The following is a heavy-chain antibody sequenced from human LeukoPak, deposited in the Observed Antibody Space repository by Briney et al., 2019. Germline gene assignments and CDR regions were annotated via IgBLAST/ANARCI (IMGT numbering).Heavy chain of an antibody. CDR1: GFTVSSNY. CDR2: IYSGGST. D-gene: IGHD3-3*01. J-gene: IGHJ4*02. V-gene: IGHV3-53*04. Sequence: GGSLRLSCAASGFTVSSNYMSWVRQAPGKGLEWVSVIYSGGSTYYADSVKGRFTISRHNSKNTLYLQMNSLRAEDTAVYYCARSGLEWLLSFDYWGQGTLVTVSS. CDR3: ARSGLEWLLSFDY.